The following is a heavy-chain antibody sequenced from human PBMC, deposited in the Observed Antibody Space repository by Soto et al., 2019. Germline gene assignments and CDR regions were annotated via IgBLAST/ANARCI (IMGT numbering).Heavy chain of an antibody. D-gene: IGHD3-10*01. Sequence: EVQLVEPGGGLVQPGGSLRLSRVGSGFRFNEYEINWVRQAPGKGLEWIAYINSGGSLIYYAASVKGRFTISRDNYKDSVYLQMNSLRADDTALYYCARETSYGQSATIVGEFWGQGTLVTVSS. V-gene: IGHV3-48*03. CDR3: ARETSYGQSATIVGEF. CDR1: GFRFNEYE. J-gene: IGHJ4*02. CDR2: INSGGSLI.